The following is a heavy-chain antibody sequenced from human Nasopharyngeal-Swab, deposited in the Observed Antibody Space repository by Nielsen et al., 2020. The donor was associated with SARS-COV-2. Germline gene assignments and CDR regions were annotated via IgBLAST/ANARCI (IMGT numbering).Heavy chain of an antibody. D-gene: IGHD5/OR15-5a*01. J-gene: IGHJ4*02. CDR2: VYDSGST. CDR1: GGSMSNFH. V-gene: IGHV4-59*08. CDR3: ARRLGLRAPFDY. Sequence: SETLSLTCTVSGGSMSNFHWSWIRLSPGKGLEWIGYVYDSGSTKYNPPLNRRVTISVNTSNTQFSLKVRSVTAADTAVYFCARRLGLRAPFDYWGQGTLVTVSS.